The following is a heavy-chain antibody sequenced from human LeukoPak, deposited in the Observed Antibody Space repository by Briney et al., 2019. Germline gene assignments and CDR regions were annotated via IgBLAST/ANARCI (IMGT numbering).Heavy chain of an antibody. J-gene: IGHJ5*02. CDR3: ARDIVGATKGWFDP. CDR2: ISAYNGNT. Sequence: ASVKVSCKASGYTFTSYGISWVRQTPGQGLEWMGWISAYNGNTNYAQKLQGRVTMTTDTSTSTAYMELRSLRSDDTAVYYCARDIVGATKGWFDPWGQRTLVTFSS. V-gene: IGHV1-18*01. D-gene: IGHD1-26*01. CDR1: GYTFTSYG.